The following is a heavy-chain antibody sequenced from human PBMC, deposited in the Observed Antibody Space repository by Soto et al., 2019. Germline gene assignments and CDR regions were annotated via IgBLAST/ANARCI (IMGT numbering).Heavy chain of an antibody. CDR3: AKDYTRYHGVYDACAS. CDR2: IGGAAVST. Sequence: RLSCEASGFKFNTYAMSWVRQGPGKGLEWVAVIGGAAVSTDCADSLKGRCTVSRDDSKNMVYLQLDSLRDDDTAIYYCAKDYTRYHGVYDACASWGHGTTVPVSP. V-gene: IGHV3-23*01. J-gene: IGHJ3*02. D-gene: IGHD2-2*01. CDR1: GFKFNTYA.